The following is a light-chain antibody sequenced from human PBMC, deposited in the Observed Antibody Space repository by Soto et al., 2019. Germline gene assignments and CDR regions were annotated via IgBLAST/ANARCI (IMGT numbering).Light chain of an antibody. J-gene: IGKJ2*03. CDR3: QQYTNLYS. CDR2: DAS. CDR1: QTISGW. Sequence: DIQMTQSPSTLPASVGDRVTITCRASQTISGWLAWYQQNPGKAPKLLIYDASSLESGVLSRFSGSESGTEFTLTISSLQREDFATYYCQQYTNLYSFGQGTKLEIK. V-gene: IGKV1-5*01.